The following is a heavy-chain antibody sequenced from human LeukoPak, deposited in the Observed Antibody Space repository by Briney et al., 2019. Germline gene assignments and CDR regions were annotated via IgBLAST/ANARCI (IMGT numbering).Heavy chain of an antibody. J-gene: IGHJ4*02. D-gene: IGHD4-11*01. CDR3: AKEEPADYLGN. Sequence: GGSLRLSCVASGFTFSDYYMSWIRQAPGKGLEWVSYISSSGSTIYYADSVKGRFTISRDNAKNSLYLQMNSLRAEDTAVYYCAKEEPADYLGNWGQGTLVTVSS. CDR2: ISSSGSTI. CDR1: GFTFSDYY. V-gene: IGHV3-11*04.